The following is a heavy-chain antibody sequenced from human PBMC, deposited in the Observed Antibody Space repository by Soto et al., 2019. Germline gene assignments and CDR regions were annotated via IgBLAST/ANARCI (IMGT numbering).Heavy chain of an antibody. D-gene: IGHD1-1*01. CDR1: GFNFNTFA. CDR2: ISSSGGSR. J-gene: IGHJ5*02. Sequence: PGGSLRLSCAAAGFNFNTFAMSWIRQAPGKGLEWVSHISSSGGSRDYADSVRGRFFISRDNSKNVLFLQMNSPRVDDTATYYCAKDPPSPWTANWVDPWGKGTLVTVSS. V-gene: IGHV3-23*01. CDR3: AKDPPSPWTANWVDP.